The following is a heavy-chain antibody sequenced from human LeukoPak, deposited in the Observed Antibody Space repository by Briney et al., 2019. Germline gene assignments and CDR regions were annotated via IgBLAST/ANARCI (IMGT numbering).Heavy chain of an antibody. Sequence: GGSLRLSCAASGFIFSRYWMSWVRQAPGKGLEWVANVKEDGSEQYYVDSVRGRFTISRDNAKNSIYLQMNSLRVEDTAVYYCARDEEIMLGIDYWGQGTLVTVSS. CDR3: ARDEEIMLGIDY. CDR1: GFIFSRYW. CDR2: VKEDGSEQ. D-gene: IGHD2-8*01. V-gene: IGHV3-7*01. J-gene: IGHJ4*02.